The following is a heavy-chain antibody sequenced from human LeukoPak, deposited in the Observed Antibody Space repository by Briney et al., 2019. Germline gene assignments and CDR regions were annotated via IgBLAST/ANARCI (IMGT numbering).Heavy chain of an antibody. J-gene: IGHJ4*02. D-gene: IGHD2/OR15-2a*01. V-gene: IGHV4-59*08. CDR3: AGHHPRNTVDF. CDR1: GGSISSYQ. Sequence: SETLSLTCTVSGGSISSYQWSWIRQPPGKGLEWIGYISYSGFTNYNPSLKSRVAISLDTSKNQFSLKLTSVTAADTAVYYCAGHHPRNTVDFWGQGTLVTVSS. CDR2: ISYSGFT.